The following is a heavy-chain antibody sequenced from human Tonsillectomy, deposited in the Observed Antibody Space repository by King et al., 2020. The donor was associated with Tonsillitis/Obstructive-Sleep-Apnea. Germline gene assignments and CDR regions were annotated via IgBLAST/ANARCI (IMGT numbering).Heavy chain of an antibody. CDR3: PREAMTAPYGMDV. J-gene: IGHJ6*02. Sequence: VQLVESGGGLVQPGRSLKLSCTASGFNFGDYAVSWVRQAPGKGLEWVSFIRSKPYGGTIEYAASVNGRFTISRDDSRSIAYLQMNSLKTEDTAVYYCPREAMTAPYGMDVWGQGTTVTVSS. CDR2: IRSKPYGGTI. CDR1: GFNFGDYA. D-gene: IGHD2-2*01. V-gene: IGHV3-49*04.